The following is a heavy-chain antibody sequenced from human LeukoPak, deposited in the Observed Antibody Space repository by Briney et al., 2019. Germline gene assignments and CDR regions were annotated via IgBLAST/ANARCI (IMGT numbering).Heavy chain of an antibody. CDR1: GFTFSNHQ. V-gene: IGHV3-7*05. CDR3: ARWNYDSGSWVLDY. D-gene: IGHD3-10*01. Sequence: PGGSLRLSCAGSGFTFSNHQMNWVRRAPGKGLEWVAKIKQDGGEKHYVDSVKGRFTISRDNAKNSLYLQMNSLRAEDTAMYYCARWNYDSGSWVLDYWGQGTLVTVSS. J-gene: IGHJ4*02. CDR2: IKQDGGEK.